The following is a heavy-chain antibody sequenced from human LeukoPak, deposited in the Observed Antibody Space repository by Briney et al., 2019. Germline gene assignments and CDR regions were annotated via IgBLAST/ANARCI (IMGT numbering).Heavy chain of an antibody. CDR2: ISGGGTTT. CDR3: AKKDGEY. V-gene: IGHV3-23*01. J-gene: IGHJ4*02. Sequence: GGSLRLSCAASGFTFSSYWMSWVRQAPGKGLEWVSGISGGGTTTYYADSVKGRFTISRDNSKNTLYLQMNSLRAEDTAIYYCAKKDGEYWGQGTLVTVSS. CDR1: GFTFSSYW.